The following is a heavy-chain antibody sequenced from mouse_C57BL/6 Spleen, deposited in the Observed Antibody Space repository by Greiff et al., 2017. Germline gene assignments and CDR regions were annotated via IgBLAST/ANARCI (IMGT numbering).Heavy chain of an antibody. J-gene: IGHJ4*01. Sequence: QVQLQQPGTELVKPGASVKLSCKASGYTFTSYWMHWVKQRPGQGLEWIGNINPSNGGTNYNEKFKSKATLTVDKSSSTAYMQLSSLTSEDSAVYYCAIGAAGNYGYYYAIDYWGQGTSVTVSS. D-gene: IGHD2-1*01. V-gene: IGHV1-53*01. CDR2: INPSNGGT. CDR1: GYTFTSYW. CDR3: AIGAAGNYGYYYAIDY.